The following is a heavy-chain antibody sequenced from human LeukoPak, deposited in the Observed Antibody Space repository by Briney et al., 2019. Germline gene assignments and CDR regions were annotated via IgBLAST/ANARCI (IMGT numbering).Heavy chain of an antibody. J-gene: IGHJ4*02. Sequence: SQTLSLTCTVSGGSISSGDYYWSWIRQPPGKGLEWFGYIYYSGSTYYNPSLKSRVTISVDTSKNQFSLKLSSVTAADTAVYYCARDTRYCSSTSCYSWGQGTLVTVSS. D-gene: IGHD2-2*02. CDR1: GGSISSGDYY. V-gene: IGHV4-30-4*01. CDR2: IYYSGST. CDR3: ARDTRYCSSTSCYS.